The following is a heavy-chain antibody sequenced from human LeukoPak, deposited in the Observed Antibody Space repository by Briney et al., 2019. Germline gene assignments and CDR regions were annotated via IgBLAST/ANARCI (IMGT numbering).Heavy chain of an antibody. CDR3: ATIAGGSGSYYDVSDKNFDY. CDR1: GFSINKFG. Sequence: GGSLRLSCAASGFSINKFGMHWVRQAPGKGLEWVSLIWYDGSNKKYADSVKGRFTISRDNSKNTLYLQMNSLRAEDTAVYYCATIAGGSGSYYDVSDKNFDYWGQGILVTVSS. D-gene: IGHD3-10*01. V-gene: IGHV3-33*01. J-gene: IGHJ4*02. CDR2: IWYDGSNK.